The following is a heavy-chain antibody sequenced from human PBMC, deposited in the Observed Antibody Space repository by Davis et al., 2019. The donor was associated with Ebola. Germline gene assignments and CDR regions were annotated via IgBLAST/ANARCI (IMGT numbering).Heavy chain of an antibody. V-gene: IGHV3-30*18. Sequence: GGSLRLSCAASGFTFSSYGMHWVRQAPGKGLEWVAVISYDGSNKYYADSVKGRFTISRDNSKNTLYLQMNSLRAEDTAVYYCAKDGGYPSLLYYFDYWGQGTLVTVSS. CDR1: GFTFSSYG. J-gene: IGHJ4*02. CDR3: AKDGGYPSLLYYFDY. CDR2: ISYDGSNK. D-gene: IGHD3-16*01.